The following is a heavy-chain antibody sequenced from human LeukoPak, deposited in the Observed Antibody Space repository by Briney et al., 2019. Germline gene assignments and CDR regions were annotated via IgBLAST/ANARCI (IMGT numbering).Heavy chain of an antibody. CDR3: NTDEGRASWPMFSY. CDR1: GFTFTKAW. D-gene: IGHD3-10*01. V-gene: IGHV3-15*01. Sequence: GGSLRLSCAASGFTFTKAWMSWVRQAPGKGLEWVGRIKSKSDGGTIDYAAPVEGRVTISRDDSKNMVYLQMNSLKTEDTAVYYCNTDEGRASWPMFSYWGQGTQVTVSS. J-gene: IGHJ4*02. CDR2: IKSKSDGGTI.